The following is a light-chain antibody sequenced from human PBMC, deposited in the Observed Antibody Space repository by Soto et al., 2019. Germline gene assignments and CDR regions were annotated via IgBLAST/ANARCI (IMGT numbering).Light chain of an antibody. CDR3: QQSYSTPPT. CDR1: QSISSY. Sequence: DIHMTQSPSSLSASVGDRVTITCRASQSISSYVNWYQQKSGQAPKLLIYGASSLRSGVPSRFSGTGSGTDFTLTITSLQPEDFASYHCQQSYSTPPTFGKGTKLEIK. CDR2: GAS. V-gene: IGKV1-39*01. J-gene: IGKJ2*01.